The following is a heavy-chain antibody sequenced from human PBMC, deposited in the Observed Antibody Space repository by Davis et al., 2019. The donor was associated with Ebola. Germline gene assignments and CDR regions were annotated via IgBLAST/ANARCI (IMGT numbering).Heavy chain of an antibody. V-gene: IGHV3-11*04. CDR2: ISSSGSTI. CDR3: ARGRGPSCCHWYFDL. CDR1: GFTFSDYY. D-gene: IGHD2-2*01. J-gene: IGHJ2*01. Sequence: GESLKISCAASGFTFSDYYMSWIRQAPGRGLEWVAYISSSGSTISYADSVKGRFTISRDNSKNTLYLQMNSLRAEDTAVYYCARGRGPSCCHWYFDLWGRGTLVTVSS.